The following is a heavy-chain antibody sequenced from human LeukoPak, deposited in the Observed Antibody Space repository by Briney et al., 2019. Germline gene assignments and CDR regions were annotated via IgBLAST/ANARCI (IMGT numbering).Heavy chain of an antibody. J-gene: IGHJ5*02. Sequence: PGGSLRLSCTASGFTFSHYWMSWVRQAPGKGLEWVANIKQDGSEVHYVDSVKGRSTISRDNANNSLYLQMNSLRAEDTAVYYCVRAVVVAASYRFDPWGQGTLVTVSS. CDR1: GFTFSHYW. CDR3: VRAVVVAASYRFDP. D-gene: IGHD2-15*01. V-gene: IGHV3-7*03. CDR2: IKQDGSEV.